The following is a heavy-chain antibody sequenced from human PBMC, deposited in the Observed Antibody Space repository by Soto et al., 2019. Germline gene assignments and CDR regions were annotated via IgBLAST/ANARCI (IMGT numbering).Heavy chain of an antibody. D-gene: IGHD6-13*01. CDR3: AIWSSSWSRGNWFDP. Sequence: SETLSLTCTVSGGSISSGGYYWSWIRQHPGKGLEWIGYINYSGSTYYNPSLKSRDTISVDTSKNQFSLKLSSVTAADKAVYYCAIWSSSWSRGNWFDPWGQGTLVTVSS. J-gene: IGHJ5*02. V-gene: IGHV4-31*03. CDR1: GGSISSGGYY. CDR2: INYSGST.